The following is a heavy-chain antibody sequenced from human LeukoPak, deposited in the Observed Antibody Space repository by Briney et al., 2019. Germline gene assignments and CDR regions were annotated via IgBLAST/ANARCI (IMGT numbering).Heavy chain of an antibody. CDR1: VATFSTYA. CDR2: IIPIFGTA. J-gene: IGHJ4*02. D-gene: IGHD2-2*03. CDR3: ARGMDIVVVPAATGLFDY. Sequence: SLKASCKPSVATFSTYAISWVRQAPGHRLEWMGGIIPIFGTANYAQKFQARVTITADKSTSTAYMELSSLRSEDTAVYYCARGMDIVVVPAATGLFDYWGQGTLVTVSS. V-gene: IGHV1-69*06.